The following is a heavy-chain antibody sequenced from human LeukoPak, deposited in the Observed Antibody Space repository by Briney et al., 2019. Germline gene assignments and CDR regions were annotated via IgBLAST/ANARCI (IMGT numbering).Heavy chain of an antibody. CDR2: ISSGSSYI. V-gene: IGHV3-21*04. D-gene: IGHD2-21*02. Sequence: GGSLRLSCAASGFTFSSYTMNWVRQAPGKGLEWVSIISSGSSYIHYADSVKGRFTISRDNAKNSLYLQMNSLRAEDTAVYYCAKDFERTGDCYYAFDCWGQGTLVTVSS. CDR3: AKDFERTGDCYYAFDC. J-gene: IGHJ4*02. CDR1: GFTFSSYT.